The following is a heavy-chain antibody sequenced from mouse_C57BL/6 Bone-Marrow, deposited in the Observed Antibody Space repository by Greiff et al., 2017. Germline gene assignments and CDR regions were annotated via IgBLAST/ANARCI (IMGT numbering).Heavy chain of an antibody. CDR2: IYIGNGYT. D-gene: IGHD2-1*01. J-gene: IGHJ2*01. Sequence: VHVKQSGAELVRPGSSVKMSCKTSGYTFTSYGINWVKQRPGQGLEWIGYIYIGNGYTEYNEKFKGKATLTSDTSSSTAYMQLSSLTSEDSAIYFCARNYGNYLVYYFDYWGQGTTLTVSS. CDR1: GYTFTSYG. CDR3: ARNYGNYLVYYFDY. V-gene: IGHV1-58*01.